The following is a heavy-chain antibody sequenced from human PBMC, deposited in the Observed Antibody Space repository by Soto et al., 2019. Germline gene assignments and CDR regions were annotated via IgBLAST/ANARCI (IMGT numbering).Heavy chain of an antibody. D-gene: IGHD3-10*01. V-gene: IGHV4-39*01. J-gene: IGHJ6*02. CDR2: IYYSGST. CDR1: GGSISSSSYY. CDR3: ARRLTMVRGVIRYYGMDV. Sequence: PSETLSLTCTVSGGSISSSSYYWGWIRQPPGKGLEWIGSIYYSGSTYYNPSLKSRVTISVDTSKNQFSLKLSSVTAADTAVYYCARRLTMVRGVIRYYGMDVWGQGTTVTVSS.